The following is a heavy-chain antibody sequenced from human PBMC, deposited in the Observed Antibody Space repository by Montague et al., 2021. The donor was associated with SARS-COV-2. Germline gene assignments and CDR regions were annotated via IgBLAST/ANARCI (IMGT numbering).Heavy chain of an antibody. V-gene: IGHV4-61*02. J-gene: IGHJ6*02. CDR2: IYTSGST. CDR1: GGSISSGSYY. D-gene: IGHD3-9*01. Sequence: TLSLTCTVSGGSISSGSYYWSWIRQPAGKGLERIGRIYTSGSTNYNPSLKSRVTISVDTSKNQFSLKLSSVTAADTAVYYCARHFGGDCDWSGYYYYYGMDVWGQGTTVTVSS. CDR3: ARHFGGDCDWSGYYYYYGMDV.